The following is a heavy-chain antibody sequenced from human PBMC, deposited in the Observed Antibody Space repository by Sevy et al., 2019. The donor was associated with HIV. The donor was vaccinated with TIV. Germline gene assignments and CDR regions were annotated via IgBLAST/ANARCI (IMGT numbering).Heavy chain of an antibody. D-gene: IGHD3-22*01. Sequence: SETLSLTCTVSGGSISSGGYYWSWIRQHPGKGLEWIGYIYYSGSTYYNPSLKSRVTISVDTSKNQFSLKLSSVTAADTAVYYCARLPYYYDSRGYYEGYYFDYWGQGTLVTVSS. CDR3: ARLPYYYDSRGYYEGYYFDY. CDR1: GGSISSGGYY. J-gene: IGHJ4*02. V-gene: IGHV4-31*03. CDR2: IYYSGST.